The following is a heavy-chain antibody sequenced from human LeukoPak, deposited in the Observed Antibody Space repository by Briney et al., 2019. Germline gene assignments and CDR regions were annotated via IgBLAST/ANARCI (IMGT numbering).Heavy chain of an antibody. CDR1: GFTFSSYW. CDR2: IKQDAGEK. J-gene: IGHJ4*02. V-gene: IGHV3-7*04. Sequence: GGCLRLSCAASGFTFSSYWMSWVRQAPGKGLEWVAKIKQDAGEKYYVDSVKGRFTISRDNAKNSLFLQMNSLRAEDTAVYYCARGGAQQLEYWGQGTLVTVSS. CDR3: ARGGAQQLEY. D-gene: IGHD6-13*01.